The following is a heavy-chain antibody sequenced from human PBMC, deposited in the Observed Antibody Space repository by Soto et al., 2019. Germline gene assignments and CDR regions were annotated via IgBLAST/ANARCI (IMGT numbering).Heavy chain of an antibody. Sequence: SETLSLRCTVAGGYISAHYWSWIRQPPGKGLEWIGYIYYSGSTNYNPSLKSRVTISVDTSKNQFSLKLSSVTAADTAVYYCATHSHFDYWRQGTLVTVSS. CDR2: IYYSGST. CDR1: GGYISAHY. CDR3: ATHSHFDY. V-gene: IGHV4-59*11. J-gene: IGHJ4*02.